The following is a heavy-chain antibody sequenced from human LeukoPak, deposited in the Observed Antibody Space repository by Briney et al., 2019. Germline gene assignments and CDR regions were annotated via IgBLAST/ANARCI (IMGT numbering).Heavy chain of an antibody. CDR1: GFTFSSYA. J-gene: IGHJ4*02. CDR3: ARDWQWLEIDY. Sequence: GGSLRLSCAASGFTFSSYAMHWVRQAPGKGLEWMAVISYDGSNKYYADSVKGRFTISRDNSKNTLYLQMNSLRAEDTAVYYCARDWQWLEIDYWGQGTLVTVSS. V-gene: IGHV3-30-3*01. D-gene: IGHD6-19*01. CDR2: ISYDGSNK.